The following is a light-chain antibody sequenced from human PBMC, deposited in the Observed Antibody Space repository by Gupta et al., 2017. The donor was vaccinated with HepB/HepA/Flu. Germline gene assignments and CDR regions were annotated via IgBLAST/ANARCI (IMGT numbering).Light chain of an antibody. CDR2: EVN. CDR3: CSYASTSVV. Sequence: QSVLTQPASVSGSPGQSITISCTGTRSDVGSYNLVSWYQQHPGKAPKLLIYEVNKGASGVSHRFSGSKSGNMASLTISGLQAEDEADYYCCSYASTSVVFGGGTTLTVL. CDR1: RSDVGSYNL. V-gene: IGLV2-23*02. J-gene: IGLJ2*01.